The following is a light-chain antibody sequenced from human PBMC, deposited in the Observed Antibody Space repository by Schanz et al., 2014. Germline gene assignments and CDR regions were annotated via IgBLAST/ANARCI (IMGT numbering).Light chain of an antibody. V-gene: IGKV3-20*01. J-gene: IGKJ5*01. CDR2: GAS. Sequence: EIVLTQSPGTLSLSPGERATLSCRASQSVSSSYLAWYQQKPGQAPRLLIYGASSRATGIPDRFSGSGSGTDFTLTISSLQSEDLATYYCQQSYSMPITFGQGTRLEIE. CDR1: QSVSSSY. CDR3: QQSYSMPIT.